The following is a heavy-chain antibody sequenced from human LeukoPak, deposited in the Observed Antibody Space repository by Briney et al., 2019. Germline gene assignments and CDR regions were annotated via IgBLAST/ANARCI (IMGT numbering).Heavy chain of an antibody. CDR2: ISVSGSVI. D-gene: IGHD3-10*01. CDR3: ARGGRFLWFGGDF. J-gene: IGHJ4*02. CDR1: GFTFSSYE. V-gene: IGHV3-48*03. Sequence: GGSLRLSCAAFGFTFSSYEMSWVRQAPGKGLEWVSYISVSGSVIYYADSVRGRFTISRDNAKNSLYLQMNSLRAEDTAVYYCARGGRFLWFGGDFWGPGTLVTVSS.